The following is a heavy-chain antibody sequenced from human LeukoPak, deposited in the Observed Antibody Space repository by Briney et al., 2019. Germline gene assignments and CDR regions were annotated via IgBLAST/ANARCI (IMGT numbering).Heavy chain of an antibody. CDR3: ARGFDWLEYYFDY. CDR2: INPKSGDT. Sequence: ASVKVSCKASGYTFSDHYMYWVRQAPGQGLERMGWINPKSGDTSYAQKFQGRVIMTRDTSFSTSYMDLSSLRSDDTAVYYCARGFDWLEYYFDYWGQGTLVTVSS. V-gene: IGHV1-2*02. D-gene: IGHD3-9*01. J-gene: IGHJ4*02. CDR1: GYTFSDHY.